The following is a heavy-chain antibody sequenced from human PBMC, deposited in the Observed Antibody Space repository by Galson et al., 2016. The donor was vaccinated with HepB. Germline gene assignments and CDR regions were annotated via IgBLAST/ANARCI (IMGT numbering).Heavy chain of an antibody. J-gene: IGHJ5*02. CDR3: SRGLWDTVVVPSAPGLNWCDP. CDR2: IKSKTDGGAT. D-gene: IGHD2-2*01. V-gene: IGHV3-15*07. CDR1: GFTFSNAW. Sequence: SLRLSCAASGFTFSNAWMNWVRQAPGKGLEWVGRIKSKTDGGATDYAAPVKGRFTISRDDSKKTLYMQMNSLRAEDTGLYYCSRGLWDTVVVPSAPGLNWCDPWGQGTLVGVSS.